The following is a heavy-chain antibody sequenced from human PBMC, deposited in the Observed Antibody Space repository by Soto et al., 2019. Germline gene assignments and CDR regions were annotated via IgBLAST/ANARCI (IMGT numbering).Heavy chain of an antibody. J-gene: IGHJ4*02. Sequence: SVKVSCKASGGTFSSYTISWVRQAPGQGLEWMGRIIPILSIANYAQKFQGRVTITADKSTSTAYMELSSLRSEDTAVYYCARDRNGRYYFDYWGQGTLVTVSS. CDR1: GGTFSSYT. CDR2: IIPILSIA. V-gene: IGHV1-69*04. CDR3: ARDRNGRYYFDY. D-gene: IGHD1-1*01.